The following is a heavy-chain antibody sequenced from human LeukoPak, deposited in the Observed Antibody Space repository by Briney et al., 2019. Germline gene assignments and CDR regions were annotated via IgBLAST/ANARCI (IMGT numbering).Heavy chain of an antibody. CDR2: IIPIFGTA. V-gene: IGHV1-69*06. J-gene: IGHJ5*02. D-gene: IGHD1/OR15-1a*01. Sequence: ASVKVSCKASGDTFSRYAISWVRQAPGQGLEWMGGIIPIFGTANYAQKFQGRDTITANKSTSTTYMELSSLRSEDTAVYYCAREQAGEQPWFDPWGQGTLVTVSS. CDR3: AREQAGEQPWFDP. CDR1: GDTFSRYA.